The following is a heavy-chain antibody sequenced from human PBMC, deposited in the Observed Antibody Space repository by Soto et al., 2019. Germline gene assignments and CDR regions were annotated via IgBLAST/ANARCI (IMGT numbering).Heavy chain of an antibody. Sequence: QVQLVESGGGVVQPGRSLRLSCAASGFTFSSYGMHWVRQAPGKGLEWVAVIWYDGSNKYYADSVKGRFTISRDNSKNTLYLQMNSLRAEDTAAYYCARDGTAAGPLDYWGQGTLVTVSS. CDR3: ARDGTAAGPLDY. V-gene: IGHV3-33*01. D-gene: IGHD6-13*01. CDR1: GFTFSSYG. CDR2: IWYDGSNK. J-gene: IGHJ4*02.